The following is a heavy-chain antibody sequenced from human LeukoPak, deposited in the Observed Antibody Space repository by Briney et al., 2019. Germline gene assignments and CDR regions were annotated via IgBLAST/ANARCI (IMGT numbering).Heavy chain of an antibody. CDR2: ISSSSSYI. Sequence: GGSLRLSCAASGFTFSSYSMNWVRQAPGKGLEWVSSISSSSSYIYYEDSVKGRFTISRDNAKNSLYLQMNSLRAEDTAVYYCARAYYYGSGSPSNEGYYYGMDVWGQGTTVTVSS. D-gene: IGHD3-10*01. CDR3: ARAYYYGSGSPSNEGYYYGMDV. V-gene: IGHV3-21*01. J-gene: IGHJ6*02. CDR1: GFTFSSYS.